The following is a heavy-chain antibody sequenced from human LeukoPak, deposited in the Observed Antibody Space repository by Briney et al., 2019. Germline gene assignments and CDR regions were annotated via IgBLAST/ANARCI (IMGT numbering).Heavy chain of an antibody. V-gene: IGHV3-23*01. CDR2: ITASGDST. CDR3: ARRDIVVVVSASDY. J-gene: IGHJ4*02. D-gene: IGHD2-15*01. CDR1: GFTFSNHV. Sequence: GGSLRLSCAASGFTFSNHVMIWVRQAPGKGLEWVSGITASGDSTYYADSVEGRFTMSRDNSKNTVYMQMNRLRGDDTAVYYCARRDIVVVVSASDYWGQGTLVTVSS.